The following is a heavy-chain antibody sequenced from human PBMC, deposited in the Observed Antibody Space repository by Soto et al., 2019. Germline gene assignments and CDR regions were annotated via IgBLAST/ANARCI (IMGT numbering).Heavy chain of an antibody. D-gene: IGHD6-19*01. CDR2: IIPIFGTA. V-gene: IGHV1-69*13. J-gene: IGHJ6*02. CDR3: ASEAVAGTSFAYYYYGMDV. CDR1: GGPFSSYA. Sequence: SVKVSCKASGGPFSSYAISWVRQAPGQGLEWMGGIIPIFGTANYAQKFQGRVTITADESTSTAYMELSSLRSEDTAVYYCASEAVAGTSFAYYYYGMDVWGQGTTVTVSS.